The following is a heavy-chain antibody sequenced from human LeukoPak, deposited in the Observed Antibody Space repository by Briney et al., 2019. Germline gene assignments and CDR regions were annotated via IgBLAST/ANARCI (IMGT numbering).Heavy chain of an antibody. D-gene: IGHD2-2*01. J-gene: IGHJ4*02. CDR1: GYTLTELS. Sequence: ASVKVSCKVSGYTLTELSMHWVRQAPGKGLEWMGGFDAEDGETTYAQKFQGRVTMTEDTSTDTAYMELSSLRSEDTAVYYCATGTGYCSSASCYSGSDYWGQGTLVTVSP. CDR2: FDAEDGET. CDR3: ATGTGYCSSASCYSGSDY. V-gene: IGHV1-24*01.